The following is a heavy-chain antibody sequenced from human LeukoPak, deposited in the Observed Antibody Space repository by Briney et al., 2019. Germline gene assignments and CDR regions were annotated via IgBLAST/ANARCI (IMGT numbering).Heavy chain of an antibody. J-gene: IGHJ4*02. CDR2: FDPEDGET. V-gene: IGHV1-24*01. CDR3: AHALTYGDYSGGDYFFDY. CDR1: AYTLTELS. D-gene: IGHD4-17*01. Sequence: ASVKVSCKVSAYTLTELSMHWVRQAPGKGLEWMGGFDPEDGETIYAQKFQGRVTMTEDTSTDTAYMELSSLRSEDTAVYYCAHALTYGDYSGGDYFFDYWGQGTLVTVPS.